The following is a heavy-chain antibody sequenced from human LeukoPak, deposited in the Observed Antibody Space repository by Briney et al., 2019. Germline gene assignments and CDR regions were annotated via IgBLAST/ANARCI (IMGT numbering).Heavy chain of an antibody. V-gene: IGHV1-2*02. CDR3: ARVFITMVRGSISSSHKYYYYMDV. D-gene: IGHD3-10*01. CDR1: GYTFTGYY. Sequence: ASVKVSCKASGYTFTGYYMHWVRQAPGQGLECMGWINPNSGGTNYAQKFQGRVTMTRDTSISTAYMELSRLRSDDTAVYYCARVFITMVRGSISSSHKYYYYMDVWGKGTTVTVSS. CDR2: INPNSGGT. J-gene: IGHJ6*03.